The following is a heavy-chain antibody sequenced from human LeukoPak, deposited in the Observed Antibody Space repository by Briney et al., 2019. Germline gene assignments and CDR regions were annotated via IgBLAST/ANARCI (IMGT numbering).Heavy chain of an antibody. D-gene: IGHD3-3*01. CDR3: AKALTVLRFLEWLLFFDY. CDR2: INTDGSYS. Sequence: GGSLRLSCAASGFTFSYFWMHWFRQTPGKGLVWVSCINTDGSYSTYADSVKGRFTISRDNSKNTLYLQMNSLRAEDTAVYYCAKALTVLRFLEWLLFFDYWGQGTLVTVSS. J-gene: IGHJ4*02. CDR1: GFTFSYFW. V-gene: IGHV3-74*01.